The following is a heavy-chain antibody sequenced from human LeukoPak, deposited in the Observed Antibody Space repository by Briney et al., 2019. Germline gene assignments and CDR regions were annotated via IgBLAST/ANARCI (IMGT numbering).Heavy chain of an antibody. CDR2: INWNGGST. CDR1: GFTFDDYG. Sequence: GGSLRLSCAASGFTFDDYGMSWVRQAPGKGLEWVSGINWNGGSTGYADSVKGRFTISRDNSKNTLYLQMNSLRAEDTAVYYCAKTLEYSYGYSFDYWGQGTLVTVSS. D-gene: IGHD5-18*01. V-gene: IGHV3-20*04. CDR3: AKTLEYSYGYSFDY. J-gene: IGHJ4*02.